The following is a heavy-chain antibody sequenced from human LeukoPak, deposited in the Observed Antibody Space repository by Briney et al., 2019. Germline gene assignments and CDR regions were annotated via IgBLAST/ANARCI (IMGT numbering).Heavy chain of an antibody. Sequence: PSQTLSLTCTVSGGSISSGSYYWSWIRQPAGKGLEWIGRIYTSGSTNHNPSLKSRVTISVDTSKNQFSLKLSSVTAADTAVYYCARDLIKGARFDPWGQGTLVTVSS. CDR1: GGSISSGSYY. J-gene: IGHJ5*02. CDR2: IYTSGST. V-gene: IGHV4-61*02. CDR3: ARDLIKGARFDP. D-gene: IGHD3-16*01.